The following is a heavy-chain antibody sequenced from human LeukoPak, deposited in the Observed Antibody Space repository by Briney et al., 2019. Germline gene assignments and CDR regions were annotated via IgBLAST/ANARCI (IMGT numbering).Heavy chain of an antibody. CDR1: GYTFTSYD. D-gene: IGHD3-9*01. Sequence: GASVKVSCKASGYTFTSYDINWVRQATGQGLEWMGWMNPNSGNTGYAQKFQGRVTMTRNTSISTAYMELSSLRSEDTAVYYCVREDILTGYFLSGYYYGMDVWGQGTTVTASS. J-gene: IGHJ6*02. CDR3: VREDILTGYFLSGYYYGMDV. CDR2: MNPNSGNT. V-gene: IGHV1-8*01.